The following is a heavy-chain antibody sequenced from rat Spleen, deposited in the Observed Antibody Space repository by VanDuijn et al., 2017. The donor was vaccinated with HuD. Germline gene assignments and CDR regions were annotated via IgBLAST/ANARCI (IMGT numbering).Heavy chain of an antibody. D-gene: IGHD1-5*01. CDR1: GFTFSDYY. J-gene: IGHJ2*01. V-gene: IGHV5-29*01. CDR2: ISYDGSST. CDR3: ARHNIGTTYYFDY. Sequence: EVQLVESDGGLVQPGRSLKLSCAASGFTFSDYYMAWVRQAPTKGLEWVATISYDGSSTYYRDSVKGRFTISRDNAKRTLYLQMDSLRSEDTANYYCARHNIGTTYYFDYWGQGVMVTVSS.